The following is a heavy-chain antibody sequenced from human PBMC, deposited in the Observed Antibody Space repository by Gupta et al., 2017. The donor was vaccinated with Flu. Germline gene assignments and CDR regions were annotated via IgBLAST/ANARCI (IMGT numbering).Heavy chain of an antibody. D-gene: IGHD2-2*01. Sequence: EVQLLESGGGLVQPGGSLRLSCAASGFTFSSYAMSWVRQAPGKGLEWVSAISGSGGSTYYADSVKGRFTISRDNSKNTLYLQMNSLRAEDTAVYYCAGHCSSTSCYRYYWGQGTLVTVSS. CDR2: ISGSGGST. CDR3: AGHCSSTSCYRYY. V-gene: IGHV3-23*01. CDR1: GFTFSSYA. J-gene: IGHJ4*02.